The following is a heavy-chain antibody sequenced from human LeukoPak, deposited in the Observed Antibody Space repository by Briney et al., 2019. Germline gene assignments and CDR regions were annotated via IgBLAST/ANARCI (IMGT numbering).Heavy chain of an antibody. V-gene: IGHV1-69*13. Sequence: SVKVSCKASGGTFSSYAISWVRQAPGQGLEWMGGIIPIFGTANYAQKFQGRVTITADESTSTAYMELSSLRSEDTAVYYCARDLAMVNQSGSSYYYYGMHVWGQGTTVTVSS. J-gene: IGHJ6*02. CDR2: IIPIFGTA. D-gene: IGHD5-18*01. CDR1: GGTFSSYA. CDR3: ARDLAMVNQSGSSYYYYGMHV.